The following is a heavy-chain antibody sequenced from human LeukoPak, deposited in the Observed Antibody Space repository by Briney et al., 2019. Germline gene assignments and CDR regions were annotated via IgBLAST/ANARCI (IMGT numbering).Heavy chain of an antibody. V-gene: IGHV3-7*01. D-gene: IGHD1-26*01. Sequence: PGGSLRLSCAASGFTLSSYWMSWVRQAPGKGLEWVANIKQDGSEKYYVDSVKGRFTISRDNAKNSLYLQMNSLRAEDTAVYYCARDPWELPFDYWGQGTLVTVSS. CDR2: IKQDGSEK. CDR3: ARDPWELPFDY. J-gene: IGHJ4*02. CDR1: GFTLSSYW.